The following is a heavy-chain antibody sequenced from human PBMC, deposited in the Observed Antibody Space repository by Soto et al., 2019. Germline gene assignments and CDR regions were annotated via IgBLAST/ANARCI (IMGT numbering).Heavy chain of an antibody. J-gene: IGHJ4*02. CDR3: TSHTTVGANDY. CDR1: GFTFSDFA. V-gene: IGHV3-73*02. Sequence: EVQLVQSGGGLVQPGGSLILSCAASGFTFSDFAMHWVRQASGKGLEWVGRIRSKPNNYATTYAASVKGRFTISRDDSKNTAYLQMSSLKTEDTAVYYCTSHTTVGANDYWGQGTLVTVSS. CDR2: IRSKPNNYAT. D-gene: IGHD1-1*01.